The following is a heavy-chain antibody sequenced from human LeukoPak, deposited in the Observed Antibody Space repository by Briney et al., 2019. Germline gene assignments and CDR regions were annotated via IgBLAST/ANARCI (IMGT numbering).Heavy chain of an antibody. CDR1: GGSISSYY. V-gene: IGHV4-59*01. J-gene: IGHJ4*02. CDR3: ARGVFWSGYRQMYYFDY. CDR2: IYYSGSTSGST. D-gene: IGHD3-3*01. Sequence: SETLSLTCTVSGGSISSYYWSWIRQPPGKGLEWIGYIYYSGSTSGSTNYNPSLKSRVTILEDTSRNQFSLKLSSVTAADTAVYYCARGVFWSGYRQMYYFDYWGQGTLVTVSS.